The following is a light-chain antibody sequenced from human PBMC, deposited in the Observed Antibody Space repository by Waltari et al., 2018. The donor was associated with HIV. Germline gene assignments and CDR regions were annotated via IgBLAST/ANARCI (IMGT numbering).Light chain of an antibody. J-gene: IGLJ3*02. CDR2: EVN. CDR3: SSYSGINDVGV. V-gene: IGLV2-8*01. CDR1: RTDVGNYNY. Sequence: PGQSVTISCSGTRTDVGNYNYVSWYQQHPGKAPKLIIYEVNKRPSGVPDRFSGSKSGNTASLTVSGLQAEDEADYYCSSYSGINDVGVFGGGTKLTVL.